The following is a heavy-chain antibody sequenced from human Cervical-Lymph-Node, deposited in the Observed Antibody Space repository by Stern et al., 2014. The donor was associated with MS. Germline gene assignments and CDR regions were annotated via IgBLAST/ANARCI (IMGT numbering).Heavy chain of an antibody. CDR2: ISYDGSNK. D-gene: IGHD6-19*01. CDR1: GFTFSSYA. Sequence: VQLVESGGGVVQPGRSLRLSCAASGFTFSSYAMHWVRQAPGKGLEWVAVISYDGSNKYYAASVKGRFTISRDNSKNTLYLQMNSLRAEDTAVYYCARGGVAGLYYYYGMDVWGQGTTVTVSS. J-gene: IGHJ6*02. V-gene: IGHV3-30-3*01. CDR3: ARGGVAGLYYYYGMDV.